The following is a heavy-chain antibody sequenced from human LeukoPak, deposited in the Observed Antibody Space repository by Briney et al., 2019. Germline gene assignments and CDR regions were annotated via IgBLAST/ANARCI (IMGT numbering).Heavy chain of an antibody. CDR1: GYSISSGYY. CDR2: IYHTGST. Sequence: SETLSLTCTVSGYSISSGYYWGWIRQPPGKGLEWIGSIYHTGSTYYNPSLKSRVTISVDTSKNQFSLKLSSVTAADTAVYFCARGGLGGIPPQDAFDIWGQVTMVTVSS. J-gene: IGHJ3*02. CDR3: ARGGLGGIPPQDAFDI. V-gene: IGHV4-38-2*02. D-gene: IGHD6-13*01.